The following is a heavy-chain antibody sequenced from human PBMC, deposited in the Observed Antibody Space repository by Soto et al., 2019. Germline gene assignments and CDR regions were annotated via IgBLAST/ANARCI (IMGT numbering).Heavy chain of an antibody. Sequence: SETLSLTCTVSGGSISSYHWSWIRQPPGKGLEWIGYIYYSGSTNYNPSLKSRVTISVHTSKNQFSLKLSSVTAADTAVYYCARLTAPAGKTDYFDYWGQGNLVTVSS. D-gene: IGHD6-13*01. J-gene: IGHJ4*02. CDR1: GGSISSYH. V-gene: IGHV4-59*01. CDR3: ARLTAPAGKTDYFDY. CDR2: IYYSGST.